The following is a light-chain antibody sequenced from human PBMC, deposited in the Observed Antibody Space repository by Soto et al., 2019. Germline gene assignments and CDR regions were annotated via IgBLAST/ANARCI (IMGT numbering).Light chain of an antibody. J-gene: IGKJ2*01. CDR3: QQYNNWPPYT. Sequence: EIVMTQSPATLSVSPGERATLSCRASQSVSSNLAWYQQKPGQAPRLLIYGASIRATCIPARFSSSGSGTEFTLTISSLQSEDVAGYYCQQYNNWPPYTFGQGTKLEIK. CDR2: GAS. CDR1: QSVSSN. V-gene: IGKV3D-15*01.